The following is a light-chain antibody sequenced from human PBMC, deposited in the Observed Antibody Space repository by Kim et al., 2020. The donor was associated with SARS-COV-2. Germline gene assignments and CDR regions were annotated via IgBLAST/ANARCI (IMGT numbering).Light chain of an antibody. Sequence: SSELTQDPAVSVALGQTVRITCQGVSLRSFYASRYQQKPVQSPVLVIYVTNNLPLRIPDRFPCSISGNIASLTLTGAQAVDDADYYCNSRDSCCYSWAFG. J-gene: IGLJ3*02. CDR1: SLRSFY. CDR2: VTN. CDR3: NSRDSCCYSWA. V-gene: IGLV3-19*01.